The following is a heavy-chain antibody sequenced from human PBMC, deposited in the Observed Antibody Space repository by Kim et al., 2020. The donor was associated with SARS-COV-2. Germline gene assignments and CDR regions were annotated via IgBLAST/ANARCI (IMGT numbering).Heavy chain of an antibody. V-gene: IGHV3-30*03. J-gene: IGHJ4*02. CDR3: ATDHYIVVVTAYAH. CDR1: GFTFSSYG. Sequence: GGSLRLSCAASGFTFSSYGMHWVRQAPGKGLEWVAVISYDGSNKYYADSVKGRFTISRDNSKNTLYLQMNSLRAEDTAVYYCATDHYIVVVTAYAHWGQGTLVTVSS. D-gene: IGHD2-21*02. CDR2: ISYDGSNK.